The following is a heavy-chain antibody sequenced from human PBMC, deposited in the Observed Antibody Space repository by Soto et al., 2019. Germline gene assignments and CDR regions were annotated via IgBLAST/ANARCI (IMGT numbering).Heavy chain of an antibody. CDR3: ASQGGLRFLEWLSYTGDWFDP. D-gene: IGHD3-3*01. Sequence: SVKVSCKASGGTFSSYAISWVRQAPGQGLEWMGGIIPIFGTANYAQKFQGRVTIPADKSTSTAYMELSSLRSEDTAVYYCASQGGLRFLEWLSYTGDWFDPWGQGTLVTVSS. V-gene: IGHV1-69*06. CDR2: IIPIFGTA. J-gene: IGHJ5*02. CDR1: GGTFSSYA.